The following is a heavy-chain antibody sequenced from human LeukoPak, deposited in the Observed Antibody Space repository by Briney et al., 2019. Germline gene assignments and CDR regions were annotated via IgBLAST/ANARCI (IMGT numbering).Heavy chain of an antibody. J-gene: IGHJ4*02. V-gene: IGHV3-23*01. Sequence: PGASLRLSCAASGFTFSSYAMSWVRQAPGKGLEWVSAISGSGGSTYYADSVKGRFTISRDNSKNTLHLQMNSLRAEDTAVYYCANHPGRGYGYLDYWGQGTLVTVSS. CDR2: ISGSGGST. CDR3: ANHPGRGYGYLDY. D-gene: IGHD3-10*01. CDR1: GFTFSSYA.